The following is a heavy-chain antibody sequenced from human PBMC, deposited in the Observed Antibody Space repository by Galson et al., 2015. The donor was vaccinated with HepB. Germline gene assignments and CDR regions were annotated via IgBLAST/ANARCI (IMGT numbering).Heavy chain of an antibody. CDR1: GYTFTNYY. CDR2: ITPSGGST. D-gene: IGHD2-15*01. Sequence: SVKVSCKASGYTFTNYYMHWVRQAPGQGLEWMGIITPSGGSTTYSQNFQGRVTMTRDTSTSTIYMELSSLRLEDTAVYYCAREGWSACDYWGQGTLVIVSS. CDR3: AREGWSACDY. V-gene: IGHV1-46*01. J-gene: IGHJ4*02.